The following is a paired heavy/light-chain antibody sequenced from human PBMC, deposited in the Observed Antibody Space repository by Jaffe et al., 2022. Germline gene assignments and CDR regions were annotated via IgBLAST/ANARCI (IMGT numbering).Heavy chain of an antibody. CDR1: GFTFSDYY. Sequence: QVQVVESGGGLVKSGGSLRLSCAASGFTFSDYYMTWIRQAPGKGLEWISYISANGTTAYYADSVKGRFTISRDNAKNSLSLQLNGLRAEDTAVYYCARDTRYLQFSTYYYFDYWGQGTLVTVSP. J-gene: IGHJ4*02. D-gene: IGHD3-9*01. V-gene: IGHV3-11*01. CDR2: ISANGTTA. CDR3: ARDTRYLQFSTYYYFDY.
Light chain of an antibody. CDR1: SSDVGKYNR. Sequence: QSALTQPPSVSGSPGQSVTISCTGTSSDVGKYNRVSWYQQPPGTAPKVMIYDVSNRPSGVPDRFSGSKSGNTASLTISGLQAEDEADYYCSSYTSSSTYVFGTGTKVTVL. J-gene: IGLJ1*01. CDR2: DVS. CDR3: SSYTSSSTYV. V-gene: IGLV2-18*02.